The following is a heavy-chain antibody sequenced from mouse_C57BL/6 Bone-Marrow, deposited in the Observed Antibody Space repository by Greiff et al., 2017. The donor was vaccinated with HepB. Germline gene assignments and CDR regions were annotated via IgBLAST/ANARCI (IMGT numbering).Heavy chain of an antibody. D-gene: IGHD1-1*02. Sequence: EVMLVESGGGLVKPGGSLKLSCAASGFTFSSYAMSWVRQTPEKRLEWVATISDGGSYTYYPDNVKGRFTISRDNAKNNLYLQMSHLKSEDTAVYYCARDFGGYGYFDVWGTGTTVTVSS. CDR2: ISDGGSYT. J-gene: IGHJ1*03. CDR3: ARDFGGYGYFDV. CDR1: GFTFSSYA. V-gene: IGHV5-4*01.